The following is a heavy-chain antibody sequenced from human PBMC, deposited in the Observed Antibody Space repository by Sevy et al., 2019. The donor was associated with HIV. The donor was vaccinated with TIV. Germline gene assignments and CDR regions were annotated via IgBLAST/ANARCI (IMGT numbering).Heavy chain of an antibody. CDR1: GFTFSTYW. CDR2: IKPDGSEK. V-gene: IGHV3-7*01. Sequence: GGCLRLSCAASGFTFSTYWMSWVRQAPGKGLEWVANIKPDGSEKNYVDSVKGRFTISRDDAKNSLYLQMNSLRVEDTAVYYCSSGGSFDYWGQGTLVTVSS. J-gene: IGHJ4*02. CDR3: SSGGSFDY.